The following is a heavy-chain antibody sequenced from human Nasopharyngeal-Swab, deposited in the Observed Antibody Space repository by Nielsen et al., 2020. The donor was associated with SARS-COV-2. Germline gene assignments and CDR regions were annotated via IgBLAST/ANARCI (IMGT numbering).Heavy chain of an antibody. CDR3: ARIKRITMVQGVMGYYYGMDV. CDR2: IFSNDEK. V-gene: IGHV2-26*01. Sequence: RQAPGKALEWLAHIFSNDEKSYSTSLKRRLTISKDTSKSQVVLTMTNMDPVDTATYYCARIKRITMVQGVMGYYYGMDVWGQGTTVTVSS. D-gene: IGHD3-10*01. J-gene: IGHJ6*02.